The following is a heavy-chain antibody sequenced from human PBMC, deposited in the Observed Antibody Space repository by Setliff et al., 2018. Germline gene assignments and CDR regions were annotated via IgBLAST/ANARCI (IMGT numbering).Heavy chain of an antibody. CDR2: INTNTGNP. CDR1: GYTFTTYA. CDR3: ARGSRFGTIVYKGDYYMDV. J-gene: IGHJ6*03. Sequence: ASVKVSCKASGYTFTTYAISWMRQAPGQGLEWMGWINTNTGNPVYAQGFTERFVFSLDTSVSTAYLQISSLKAEDTAIYYCARGSRFGTIVYKGDYYMDVWGKGTTVTVSS. V-gene: IGHV7-4-1*02. D-gene: IGHD3-10*01.